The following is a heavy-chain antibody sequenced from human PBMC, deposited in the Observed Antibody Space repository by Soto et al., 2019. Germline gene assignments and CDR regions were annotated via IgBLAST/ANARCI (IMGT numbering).Heavy chain of an antibody. D-gene: IGHD4-17*01. Sequence: DVHLVESGGGLVQPGGSLRLSCAASEFTFTNYYMAWVRQAPGKGLEWVANIRQDGGELYYVDSVKGRFTISRDNAKNSLNLQMNSLRAEDTAVYYCARAHVYGPHVGYWGQGSLVTVSS. CDR1: EFTFTNYY. J-gene: IGHJ4*02. CDR3: ARAHVYGPHVGY. V-gene: IGHV3-7*01. CDR2: IRQDGGEL.